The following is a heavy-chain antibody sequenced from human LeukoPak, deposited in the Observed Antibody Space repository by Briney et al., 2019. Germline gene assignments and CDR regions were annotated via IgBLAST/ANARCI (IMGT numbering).Heavy chain of an antibody. CDR2: IYHSGST. Sequence: PSETLSLTCDVSGSSISSRNWWSWVRQPPGEGLEWIGEIYHSGSTNYNPSLKSRVAISVDTSKNQFSLKLNSVTAADTTVYYCARHGPHSSSHDAFDIWGQGTMVTVSS. V-gene: IGHV4-4*02. D-gene: IGHD6-6*01. J-gene: IGHJ3*02. CDR1: GSSISSRNW. CDR3: ARHGPHSSSHDAFDI.